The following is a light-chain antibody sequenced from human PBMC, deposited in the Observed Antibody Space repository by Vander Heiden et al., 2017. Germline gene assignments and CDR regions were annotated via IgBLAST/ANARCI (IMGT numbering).Light chain of an antibody. CDR1: SSDVGGYNY. CDR2: DVS. V-gene: IGLV2-14*03. Sequence: QSALTQPASVSGSPGQSITISCTGTSSDVGGYNYVSWYQQPPGKAPKVMIYDVSNRPSGVSNRFSGSKSGNTASLTISGLQAEDEADYYCTSYTSRTTWVFGGGTKLTVL. CDR3: TSYTSRTTWV. J-gene: IGLJ2*01.